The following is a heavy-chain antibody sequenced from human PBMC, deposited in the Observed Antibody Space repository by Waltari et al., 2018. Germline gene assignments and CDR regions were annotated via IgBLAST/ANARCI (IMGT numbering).Heavy chain of an antibody. CDR2: NYSGGGT. CDR3: ARAPLCGGDCYHFDY. D-gene: IGHD2-21*01. V-gene: IGHV3-53*02. J-gene: IGHJ4*02. CDR1: GFTVSSNY. Sequence: EVQLVETGGGLIQPGGSLRLSCAASGFTVSSNYMSWVRQAPGKGLERVSVNYSGGGTYNADSTKSRFTISRDNSKNTLYFQMNSLRAEDTAVYYCARAPLCGGDCYHFDYWGQGTLVTVSS.